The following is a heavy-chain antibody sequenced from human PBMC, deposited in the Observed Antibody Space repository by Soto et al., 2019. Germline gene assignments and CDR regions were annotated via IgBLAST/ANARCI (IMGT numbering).Heavy chain of an antibody. J-gene: IGHJ4*02. D-gene: IGHD5-12*01. Sequence: GGSLRHYRGASRFSCTRCGMHWVRQAPGRGLEWVAVISYDGSNKFYTDSVKGRFTISRDNSKNTLYLQLNSLRAEDTAVYYCAQDHTSDYEGSGAYWGQGTLVTVSS. CDR1: RFSCTRCG. CDR3: AQDHTSDYEGSGAY. V-gene: IGHV3-30*18. CDR2: ISYDGSNK.